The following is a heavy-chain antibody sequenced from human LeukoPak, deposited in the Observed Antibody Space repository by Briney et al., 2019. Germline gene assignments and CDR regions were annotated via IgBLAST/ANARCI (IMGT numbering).Heavy chain of an antibody. CDR2: IYHSGST. CDR1: GGSISSGYY. Sequence: PSQTLSLTCTVSGGSISSGYYWGWIRQPPGKGLEWIGSIYHSGSTYYNPSLKSRVTISVDTSKNQFSLKLSSVTAADTAVFYCARSSGGNSGALDYWGQGILVTVSS. V-gene: IGHV4-38-2*02. D-gene: IGHD4-23*01. CDR3: ARSSGGNSGALDY. J-gene: IGHJ4*02.